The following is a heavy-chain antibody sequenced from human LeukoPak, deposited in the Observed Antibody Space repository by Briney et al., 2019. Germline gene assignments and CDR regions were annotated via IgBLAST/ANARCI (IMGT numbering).Heavy chain of an antibody. CDR3: ARDRAAVAAFDY. J-gene: IGHJ4*02. D-gene: IGHD6-19*01. CDR2: ISYDGSNK. Sequence: GGSLRLSCAASGFTFSSYAMHWVRQAPGKGLEWVAVISYDGSNKYYADSVKGRFTISRDNSKNTLYLQMNSLRAEDTAVYYRARDRAAVAAFDYWGQGTLVTVSS. CDR1: GFTFSSYA. V-gene: IGHV3-30-3*01.